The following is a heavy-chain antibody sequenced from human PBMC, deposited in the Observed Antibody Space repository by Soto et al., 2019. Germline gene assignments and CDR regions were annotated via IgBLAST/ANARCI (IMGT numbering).Heavy chain of an antibody. D-gene: IGHD6-13*01. CDR2: ISSSGSTI. V-gene: IGHV3-48*03. Sequence: GGSLRLSCAASGFTFSSYEMNWVRQAPGKGLEWVSYISSSGSTIYYADSVKGRFTISRDNAKNSLYLQMDSLRAEDTAVYYCARDMSHSSSWYDDAFDIWGQGTMVTVSS. J-gene: IGHJ3*02. CDR3: ARDMSHSSSWYDDAFDI. CDR1: GFTFSSYE.